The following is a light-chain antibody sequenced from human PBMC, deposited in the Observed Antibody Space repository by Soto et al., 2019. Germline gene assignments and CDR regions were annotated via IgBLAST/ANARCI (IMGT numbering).Light chain of an antibody. Sequence: DIQMTQSPSSLSASVGDRVTITCQASQDIKNYLNWYQQKSGKAPKLLIYDASDLETGVPSRFSGSGSRTDFTFTINSLQPEDIATYYCQQYDNLPLTFGGGTKLEIK. J-gene: IGKJ4*01. CDR3: QQYDNLPLT. CDR2: DAS. CDR1: QDIKNY. V-gene: IGKV1-33*01.